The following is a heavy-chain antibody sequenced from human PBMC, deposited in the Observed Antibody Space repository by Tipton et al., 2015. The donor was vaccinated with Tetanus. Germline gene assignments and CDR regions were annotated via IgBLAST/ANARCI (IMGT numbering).Heavy chain of an antibody. CDR2: ISDSGTT. Sequence: LRLSCTVSGGSVSGHFWSWIRQSPGKGLEWIGYISDSGTTNYNHSLKSRVTMSRDTSNNQISLKLDSVTAADTAVYYCSRDSSSVYRMVGFTGLGGYFDYWGQGIPVTVSS. J-gene: IGHJ4*02. V-gene: IGHV4-59*02. CDR3: SRDSSSVYRMVGFTGLGGYFDY. D-gene: IGHD1-26*01. CDR1: GGSVSGHF.